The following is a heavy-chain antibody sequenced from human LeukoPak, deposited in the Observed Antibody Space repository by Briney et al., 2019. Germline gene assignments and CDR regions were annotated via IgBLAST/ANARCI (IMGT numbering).Heavy chain of an antibody. CDR1: GFTFSSYA. V-gene: IGHV3-23*01. Sequence: PGGSLRLSCAASGFTFSSYAMSWVRQAPGKGLEWVSAISGSGGSTYYADSVKGRFTISRDNSKNTLYLQTNSLSAEDTAVYYCAKPGEAGIAARGYKYYCMDVCGQGITVKDSS. J-gene: IGHJ6*02. D-gene: IGHD6-6*01. CDR3: AKPGEAGIAARGYKYYCMDV. CDR2: ISGSGGST.